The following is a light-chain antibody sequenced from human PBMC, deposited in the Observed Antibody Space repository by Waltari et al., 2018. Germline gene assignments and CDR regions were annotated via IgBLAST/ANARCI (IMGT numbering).Light chain of an antibody. V-gene: IGLV4-69*01. CDR3: QTWGTGIHGV. CDR1: SWHSSYA. CDR2: LNSDGSH. Sequence: QLVLTQSPSASASLGASVKLTCTLSSWHSSYAIAWHQQQPEKGPRYLMKLNSDGSHSKGDGIPDRFSGSSSGAERYLTISSLQSEDEADYYCQTWGTGIHGVFGGGTKLTVL. J-gene: IGLJ2*01.